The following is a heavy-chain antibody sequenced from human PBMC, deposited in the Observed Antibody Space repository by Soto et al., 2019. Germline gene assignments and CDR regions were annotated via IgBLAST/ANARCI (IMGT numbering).Heavy chain of an antibody. CDR2: IYPGDFRT. CDR1: GYMFTSYW. CDR3: ARPTQGYCSGGTCFSLFFDY. V-gene: IGHV5-51*01. J-gene: IGHJ4*02. Sequence: GESLKISCQASGYMFTSYWIAWVRQMPGKGLEWMAIIYPGDFRTAYSPSFRGQVTISADKSLSTAYLQWSSLKASDTATYYWARPTQGYCSGGTCFSLFFDYWGQGTLVTVSS. D-gene: IGHD2-15*01.